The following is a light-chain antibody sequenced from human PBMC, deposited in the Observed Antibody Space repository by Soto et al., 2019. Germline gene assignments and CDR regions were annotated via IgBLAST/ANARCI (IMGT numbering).Light chain of an antibody. CDR1: SSNIGAYYD. CDR2: GNS. J-gene: IGLJ2*01. V-gene: IGLV1-40*01. Sequence: QSVLTRPPSVSGAPGQRVTISCTGSSSNIGAYYDVHWYQQLPGTAPKLLIYGNSNRPSGVPDRFSGSKSGASASLAITGLQAEDEADYYCQSYDSSLSGVVFGGGTKLTVL. CDR3: QSYDSSLSGVV.